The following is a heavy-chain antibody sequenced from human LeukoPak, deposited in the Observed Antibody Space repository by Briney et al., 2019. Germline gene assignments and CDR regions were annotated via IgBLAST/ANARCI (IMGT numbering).Heavy chain of an antibody. J-gene: IGHJ4*02. Sequence: PSETLSLTCAVYGGSISGYFWNWIRQSPGKGLEWIGEINHSGSPNYNPSLKSRVFISVDKSSNQFSLKLSSVTAADTAVYYCARKVYYGSGNYDYWGQGTLVTVSS. CDR2: INHSGSP. CDR3: ARKVYYGSGNYDY. CDR1: GGSISGYF. V-gene: IGHV4-34*01. D-gene: IGHD3-10*01.